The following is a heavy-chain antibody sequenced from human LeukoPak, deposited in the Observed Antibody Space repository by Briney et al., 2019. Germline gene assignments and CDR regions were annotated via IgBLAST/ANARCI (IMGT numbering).Heavy chain of an antibody. V-gene: IGHV3-9*01. D-gene: IGHD3-22*01. CDR3: VKDIGLIVPRGPAY. Sequence: GGSLRLSCVGSGFKFEEYAMHWVRQRPGKGPEWVSGISWSSDNIGYADSVKGRFTISRDNAKKSLYLQMNSLGVEDTAFYYCVKDIGLIVPRGPAYWGQGTLVSVSS. CDR1: GFKFEEYA. CDR2: ISWSSDNI. J-gene: IGHJ4*02.